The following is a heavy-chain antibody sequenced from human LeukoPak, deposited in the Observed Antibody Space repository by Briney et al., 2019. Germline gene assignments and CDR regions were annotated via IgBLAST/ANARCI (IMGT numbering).Heavy chain of an antibody. CDR2: IYHSGST. V-gene: IGHV4-39*07. CDR3: ARGGCSSTSCYWIPLQFDY. J-gene: IGHJ4*02. D-gene: IGHD2-2*01. CDR1: GGSISSSNYY. Sequence: SETLSLTCPVSGGSISSSNYYWGWIRQPPGKGLEWIGAIYHSGSTYYNPSLKSRVTISVDTSKNQFSLKLSSVTAADTAVYYCARGGCSSTSCYWIPLQFDYWGQGTLVTVSS.